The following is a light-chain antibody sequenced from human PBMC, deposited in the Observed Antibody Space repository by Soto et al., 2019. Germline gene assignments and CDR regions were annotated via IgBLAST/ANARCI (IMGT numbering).Light chain of an antibody. CDR1: SSDVGSYDF. V-gene: IGLV2-11*01. Sequence: QSVLTQPRSVSGSPGQSVTISCTGTSSDVGSYDFVSWYQQHPGKAPKLIIFDVSKRPSGVPDRFSGSKSGNTASLTISGLQAEDETDYYCCSFANNNTSIFGGGTQLTVL. CDR3: CSFANNNTSI. J-gene: IGLJ2*01. CDR2: DVS.